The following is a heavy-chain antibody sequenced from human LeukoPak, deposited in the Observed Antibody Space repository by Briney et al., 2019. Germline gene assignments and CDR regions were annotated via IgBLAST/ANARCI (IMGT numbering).Heavy chain of an antibody. CDR3: ARDMSGYCSGGRCYNMGYFDY. CDR1: GFIFDDYA. CDR2: ISYDGSNK. Sequence: GGSLRLSCAASGFIFDDYAMHWVRQAPGRGLEWVAIISYDGSNKYYADSVKGRFTISRDNSKNTLYLQMNSLRAEDTAVYYCARDMSGYCSGGRCYNMGYFDYWGQGTLVTVSS. D-gene: IGHD2-15*01. J-gene: IGHJ4*02. V-gene: IGHV3-30-3*01.